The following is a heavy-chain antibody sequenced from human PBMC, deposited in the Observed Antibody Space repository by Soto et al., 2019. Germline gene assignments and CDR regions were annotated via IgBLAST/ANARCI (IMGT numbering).Heavy chain of an antibody. V-gene: IGHV3-30*09. CDR3: ARSEHGYNAFDY. J-gene: IGHJ4*02. D-gene: IGHD5-12*01. CDR1: GFVFSDYA. Sequence: QVVLVESGGGVVQPGRSLRLSCAASGFVFSDYAMHWIRQAPGKGLEWLTFISFDGEDSYYADSVKGRFAISRDSYKHTLYLQMNSMRLEDTAVYYWARSEHGYNAFDYWGRGTLVTVSS. CDR2: ISFDGEDS.